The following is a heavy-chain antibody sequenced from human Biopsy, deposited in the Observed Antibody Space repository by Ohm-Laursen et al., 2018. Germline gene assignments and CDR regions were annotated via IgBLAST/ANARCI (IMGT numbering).Heavy chain of an antibody. Sequence: GTLSLTCTVSGVSISSYFWNWIRQPPGKGLEWIGDIYYSGSTKYNPSLKGRVTISVDMSKSQLSLKLTSVTTADTAVYYCARGNEVMVTGPYFFDYWGQGTLVIVSS. CDR1: GVSISSYF. D-gene: IGHD2-21*02. J-gene: IGHJ4*02. CDR2: IYYSGST. V-gene: IGHV4-59*01. CDR3: ARGNEVMVTGPYFFDY.